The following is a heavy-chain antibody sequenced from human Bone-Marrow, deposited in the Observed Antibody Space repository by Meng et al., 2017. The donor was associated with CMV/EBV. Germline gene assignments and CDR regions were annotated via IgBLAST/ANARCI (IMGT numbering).Heavy chain of an antibody. J-gene: IGHJ4*02. CDR1: GYTFTSYD. D-gene: IGHD6-19*01. CDR3: ARRYSYGLYYFDY. V-gene: IGHV1-8*01. CDR2: TNPNSGNT. Sequence: ASVKVSCKASGYTFTSYDINWVRQATGQGLEWMGWTNPNSGNTGYAQKFQGRVTMTRNTSISTAYMELSSLRSEDTAVYYCARRYSYGLYYFDYWGQGTLVTVSS.